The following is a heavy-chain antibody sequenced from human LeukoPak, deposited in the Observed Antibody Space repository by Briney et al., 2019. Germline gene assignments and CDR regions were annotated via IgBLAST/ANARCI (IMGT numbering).Heavy chain of an antibody. CDR3: ATPIVVAGTIDY. CDR2: IYYSGKT. Sequence: TSETLSLTCTVSGGSVTGSSYYWGWIRQPPGKGLEWIGSIYYSGKTYNNPSLKSRVTISIDKSKNRLSLKVSSVTAADTAVYYCATPIVVAGTIDYWGQGTLVTVSS. J-gene: IGHJ4*02. CDR1: GGSVTGSSYY. V-gene: IGHV4-39*01. D-gene: IGHD2-15*01.